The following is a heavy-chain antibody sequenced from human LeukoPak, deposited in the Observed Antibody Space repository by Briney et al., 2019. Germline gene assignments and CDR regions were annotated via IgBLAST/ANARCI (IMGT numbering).Heavy chain of an antibody. CDR3: ARVGAQYCSGGSCYIDY. V-gene: IGHV3-7*01. CDR1: GFSFDDYG. Sequence: TGGSLRLSCAASGFSFDDYGMTWVRQAPGKGLEWVANIKKDGSERYYVDSVKGRFTISRDNARNSPYLQMNSLRAEDTAVYYCARVGAQYCSGGSCYIDYWGQGTLVTVSS. J-gene: IGHJ4*02. D-gene: IGHD2-15*01. CDR2: IKKDGSER.